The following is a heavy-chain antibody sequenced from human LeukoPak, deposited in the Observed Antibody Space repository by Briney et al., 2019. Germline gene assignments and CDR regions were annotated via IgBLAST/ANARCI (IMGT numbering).Heavy chain of an antibody. J-gene: IGHJ6*02. V-gene: IGHV3-23*01. CDR2: ISGSGGST. CDR1: GFTFNNYA. D-gene: IGHD2-15*01. CDR3: AKFVGRPYYYGMDV. Sequence: GGSLRLSCAASGFTFNNYAMNWVRQAPGKGLEWVSAISGSGGSTYYADSVKGRFTISRDNSKNTLYLQMNSLRAEDTAVYYCAKFVGRPYYYGMDVWGQGTTVTVSS.